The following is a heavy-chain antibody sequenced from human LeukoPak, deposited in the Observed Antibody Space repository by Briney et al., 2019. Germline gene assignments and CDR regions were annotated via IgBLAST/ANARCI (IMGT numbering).Heavy chain of an antibody. CDR3: AKRILAVAGRHFDY. CDR2: ISGSGGST. J-gene: IGHJ4*02. D-gene: IGHD6-19*01. Sequence: PGGSLRLSCAASGVTFTSYAMSWVRQAPGKGLEWVSAISGSGGSTYYADSVKGRFTISRDNSKNTLYLQMNSLRAEDTAVYYCAKRILAVAGRHFDYWGQGTLVTVSS. V-gene: IGHV3-23*01. CDR1: GVTFTSYA.